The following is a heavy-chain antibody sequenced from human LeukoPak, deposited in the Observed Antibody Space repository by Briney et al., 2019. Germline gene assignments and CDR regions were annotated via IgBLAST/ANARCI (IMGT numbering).Heavy chain of an antibody. Sequence: GGSLRLSCAASGFAFTAFTINWVRQAPGKGLEWVSSISSSYAIYFADSVKGRFTISRDNAKNSVYLHMNSLRAEDTAVYYCARDRHFVAFDIWGQGTMVTVSS. CDR3: ARDRHFVAFDI. V-gene: IGHV3-69-1*01. CDR2: ISSSYAI. CDR1: GFAFTAFT. J-gene: IGHJ3*02.